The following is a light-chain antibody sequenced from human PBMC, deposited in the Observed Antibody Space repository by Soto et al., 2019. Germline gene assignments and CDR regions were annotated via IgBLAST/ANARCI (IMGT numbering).Light chain of an antibody. CDR3: QQYSDWPLT. CDR1: QSVSRN. CDR2: GAS. V-gene: IGKV3-15*01. Sequence: EIVMTQSPDTLSVSPGERASLSCRASQSVSRNLAWYQHKPGQAPRLLIYGASTRATGVPARFSGSGSGTEFTLTISSPQSEDFAVYYCQQYSDWPLTFGQATRVQIK. J-gene: IGKJ1*01.